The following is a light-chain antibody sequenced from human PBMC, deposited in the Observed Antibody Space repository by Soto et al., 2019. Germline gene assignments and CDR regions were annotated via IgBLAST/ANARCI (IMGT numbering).Light chain of an antibody. CDR3: QQHNNWART. J-gene: IGKJ1*01. Sequence: EIVMTQSPATLSVSPGERATLSCRASQSVSSNLAWYQQKPGQAPRLLIYGASTRATGIPARFSGSRSRTELTLAISGLHSGDIAIYFCQQHNNWARTFGQGTKVEIK. CDR1: QSVSSN. CDR2: GAS. V-gene: IGKV3-15*01.